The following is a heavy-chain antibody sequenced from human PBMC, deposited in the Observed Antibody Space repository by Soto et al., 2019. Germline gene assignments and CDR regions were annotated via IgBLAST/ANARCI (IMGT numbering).Heavy chain of an antibody. CDR3: ARAYVDTAMATYYFDY. D-gene: IGHD5-18*01. V-gene: IGHV4-31*03. CDR2: IYYSGST. CDR1: GGSISSGGYY. J-gene: IGHJ4*02. Sequence: QVQLQESGPGLVKPSQTLSLTCTVSGGSISSGGYYWSWIRQHPGKGLEWIGYIYYSGSTYYNPSLTSRVTISVDTSKNQFSLKLSSVTAADTAVCYCARAYVDTAMATYYFDYWGQGTQVTVSS.